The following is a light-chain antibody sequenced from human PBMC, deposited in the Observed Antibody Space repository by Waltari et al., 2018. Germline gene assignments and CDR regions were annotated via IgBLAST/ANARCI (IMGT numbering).Light chain of an antibody. J-gene: IGKJ3*01. CDR1: ESIRNN. Sequence: IVMTQSPATLSASPGEGATLSCRASESIRNNLAWYQQKAVQAPRLLIFGASNRATGIPARFSGSGSGTEFALTISTLQSEDFAVYFCQHYNNQPLTFGPGTKVDVE. CDR3: QHYNNQPLT. V-gene: IGKV3-15*01. CDR2: GAS.